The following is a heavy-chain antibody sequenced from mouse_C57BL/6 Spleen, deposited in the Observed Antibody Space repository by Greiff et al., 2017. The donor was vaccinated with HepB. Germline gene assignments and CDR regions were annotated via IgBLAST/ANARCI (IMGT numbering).Heavy chain of an antibody. CDR1: GFTFSSYG. V-gene: IGHV5-6*01. Sequence: EVQGVESGGDLVKPGGSLKLSCAASGFTFSSYGMSWVRQTPDKRLEWVATISSGGSYTYYPDSVKGRFTISRDNAKNTLYLQMSSLKSEDTAMYYCARRGYYYGSSQYYFDYWGQGTTLTVSS. CDR2: ISSGGSYT. J-gene: IGHJ2*01. D-gene: IGHD1-1*01. CDR3: ARRGYYYGSSQYYFDY.